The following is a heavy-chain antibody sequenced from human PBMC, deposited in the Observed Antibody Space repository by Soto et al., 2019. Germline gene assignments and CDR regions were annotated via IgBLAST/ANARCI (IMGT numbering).Heavy chain of an antibody. D-gene: IGHD2-2*01. V-gene: IGHV3-48*01. CDR3: ERDPAGPTPDYYYMHV. J-gene: IGHJ6*03. CDR1: GCTFSSYS. CDR2: ISSSSSTI. Sequence: EVQLVESGGGLVQPGGSLRLSCAASGCTFSSYSMNWVREAPGKGREWVSYISSSSSTIYYADSVKGRFTISRDNAKNSLYLQINSLRAEDTPVYYCERDPAGPTPDYYYMHVWGKGTTVNVS.